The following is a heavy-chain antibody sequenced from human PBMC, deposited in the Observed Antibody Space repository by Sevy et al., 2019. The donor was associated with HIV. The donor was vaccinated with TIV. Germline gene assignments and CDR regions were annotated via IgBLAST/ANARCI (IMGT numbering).Heavy chain of an antibody. J-gene: IGHJ4*02. D-gene: IGHD3-9*01. Sequence: GGSLRLSCAASGFTFSNAWMSWVRQAPGKGLEWVGRIKSKTDGGTTDYAAPVKGRFTISRDDSKNTLYLQMNSLKTEDTAVYYCTTDHFHYDILTGYYTNYYFDYWGQGTLVIVSS. CDR1: GFTFSNAW. V-gene: IGHV3-15*01. CDR2: IKSKTDGGTT. CDR3: TTDHFHYDILTGYYTNYYFDY.